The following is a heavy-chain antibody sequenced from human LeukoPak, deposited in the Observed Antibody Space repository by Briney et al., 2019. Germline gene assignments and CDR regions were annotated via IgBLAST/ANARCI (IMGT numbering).Heavy chain of an antibody. CDR3: AKGRAILGYDILTGFDY. CDR1: GFTFSSYA. D-gene: IGHD3-9*01. V-gene: IGHV3-23*01. Sequence: PGGSLRLSCAASGFTFSSYAMSWVRQAPGKGLEWVSAISGSGGSTYYADSVKGRFTISRGNSKNTLYLQMNSLRAEDMAVYYCAKGRAILGYDILTGFDYWGQGTLVTVSS. CDR2: ISGSGGST. J-gene: IGHJ4*02.